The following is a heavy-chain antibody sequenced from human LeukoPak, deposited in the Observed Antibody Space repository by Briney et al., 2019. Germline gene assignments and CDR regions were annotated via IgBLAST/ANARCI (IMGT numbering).Heavy chain of an antibody. D-gene: IGHD2-2*01. CDR1: GFTFSSYA. J-gene: IGHJ1*01. CDR3: AKDLGCSSTSCYFQH. V-gene: IGHV3-23*01. CDR2: ISGSGGST. Sequence: GGSLRLFCAASGFTFSSYAMSWVRQAPGKGLEWVSAISGSGGSTYYADSVKGRFTISRDNSKNTLYLQMNSLRAEDTAVYYCAKDLGCSSTSCYFQHWGQGTLVTVSS.